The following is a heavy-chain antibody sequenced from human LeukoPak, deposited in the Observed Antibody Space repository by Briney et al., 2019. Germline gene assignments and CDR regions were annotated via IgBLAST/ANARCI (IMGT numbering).Heavy chain of an antibody. CDR3: ARSHMSRGGCSSYIDY. CDR2: IYSGGST. J-gene: IGHJ4*02. D-gene: IGHD2-15*01. Sequence: GGSLMLVCAASGFTVSSNYMSWVRQAPGKGLEWVSVIYSGGSTYYADSVKGRFTISRDNSKNTLYLQMNSLRAEDTAVYYCARSHMSRGGCSSYIDYWGQGTMAKISS. CDR1: GFTVSSNY. V-gene: IGHV3-53*01.